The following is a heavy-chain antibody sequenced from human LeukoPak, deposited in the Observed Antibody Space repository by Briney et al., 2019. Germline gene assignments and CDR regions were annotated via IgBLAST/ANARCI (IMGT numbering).Heavy chain of an antibody. Sequence: GSLRLSCAASGFTFSRYSMNWVRQPPGKGLEWIGEINHSGSTNYNPSLKSRVTISVDTSKNQFSLKMSSVTAADTAVYYCASRAHYYGSGSYYNPRFDPWGQGTLVTVSS. V-gene: IGHV4-34*01. J-gene: IGHJ5*02. D-gene: IGHD3-10*01. CDR3: ASRAHYYGSGSYYNPRFDP. CDR2: INHSGST. CDR1: GFTFSRYS.